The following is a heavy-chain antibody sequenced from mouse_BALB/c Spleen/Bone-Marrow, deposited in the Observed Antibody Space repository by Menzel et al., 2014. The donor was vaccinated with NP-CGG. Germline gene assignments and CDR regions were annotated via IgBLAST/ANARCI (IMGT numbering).Heavy chain of an antibody. V-gene: IGHV5-17*02. CDR3: ARSGSSSGYFDY. D-gene: IGHD1-1*01. Sequence: EVKLVESGGGLVQPGGSRKLSCAASGFTSGSFGMHWVRQAPEKGLEWVAYISSGSSTIYYADTVMGRFTISRDNPKNTLFLQMTSLRSEDTAMYYCARSGSSSGYFDYWGQGTTLTVSS. CDR2: ISSGSSTI. J-gene: IGHJ2*01. CDR1: GFTSGSFG.